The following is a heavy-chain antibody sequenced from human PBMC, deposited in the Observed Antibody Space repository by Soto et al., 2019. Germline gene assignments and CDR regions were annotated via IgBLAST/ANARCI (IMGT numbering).Heavy chain of an antibody. J-gene: IGHJ3*02. CDR3: ARTSNDDVWGSYPKGAFDI. CDR1: GGSISSGGYS. D-gene: IGHD3-16*02. V-gene: IGHV4-30-2*01. CDR2: IYHSGST. Sequence: QLQLQESGSGLVKPSQTLSLTCAVSGGSISSGGYSWSWIRQPPGKGLEWIGYIYHSGSTYYNPSLKSRVTISVDRSKNQFSLKLSSVTAADTAVYYCARTSNDDVWGSYPKGAFDIWGQGTMVTVSS.